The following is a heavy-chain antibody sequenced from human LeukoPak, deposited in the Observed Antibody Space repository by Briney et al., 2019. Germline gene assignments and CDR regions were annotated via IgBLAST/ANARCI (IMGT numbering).Heavy chain of an antibody. D-gene: IGHD6-19*01. Sequence: SETLSLTCTVSGGSISSCYWSWIRQPPGKGLEWIGYIYTSGSTNYNPSLKSRVTMSVDTSKNQFSLKLSSVTAADTAVYYCARESVAGLFYFDYWGQGTLVTVSS. CDR1: GGSISSCY. CDR2: IYTSGST. V-gene: IGHV4-4*08. CDR3: ARESVAGLFYFDY. J-gene: IGHJ4*02.